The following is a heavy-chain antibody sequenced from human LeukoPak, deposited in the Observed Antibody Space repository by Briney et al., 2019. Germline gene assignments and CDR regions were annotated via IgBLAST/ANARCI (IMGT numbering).Heavy chain of an antibody. CDR1: GFTFSSYA. CDR3: ARGATIFTLDY. V-gene: IGHV3-23*01. J-gene: IGHJ4*02. Sequence: PGGSLRLSCAASGFTFSSYAMSWVRQAPGKGLEWVSGISGSGDNTYYADSVKGRFTISRDNAKNSLYLQMNSLRAEDTAVYYCARGATIFTLDYWGQGTLVTVSS. D-gene: IGHD5-24*01. CDR2: ISGSGDNT.